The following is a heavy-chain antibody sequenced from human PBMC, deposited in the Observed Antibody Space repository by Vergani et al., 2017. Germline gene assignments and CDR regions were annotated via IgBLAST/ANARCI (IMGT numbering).Heavy chain of an antibody. Sequence: EVQLLESGGNLVQPGGSLRLSCAASGFTFTNFAMTWVRQAPGEGLEWVSGISGSGGFTYYADSVKGRFTISRDNSNNTMFLQMNNLRAEDTAVYYCAKDNVPGYYDSSGYCDYWGQGTLVTVSS. CDR3: AKDNVPGYYDSSGYCDY. CDR2: ISGSGGFT. J-gene: IGHJ4*02. CDR1: GFTFTNFA. D-gene: IGHD3-22*01. V-gene: IGHV3-23*01.